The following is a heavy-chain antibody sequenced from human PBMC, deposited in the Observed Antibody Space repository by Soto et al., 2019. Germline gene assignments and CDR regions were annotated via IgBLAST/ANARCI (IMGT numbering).Heavy chain of an antibody. CDR1: GYTFTSYA. D-gene: IGHD3-22*01. J-gene: IGHJ6*02. Sequence: ASVKVSCKASGYTFTSYAMHWVRQAPGQGLEWLGWISPYDGNTKYAQILQGRVSMTTDTSTKTAYMEVRSLRSDDTAVYYCARGGYYDSSGSRNYHYYGMNVWGQGTTVTVS. V-gene: IGHV1-18*01. CDR2: ISPYDGNT. CDR3: ARGGYYDSSGSRNYHYYGMNV.